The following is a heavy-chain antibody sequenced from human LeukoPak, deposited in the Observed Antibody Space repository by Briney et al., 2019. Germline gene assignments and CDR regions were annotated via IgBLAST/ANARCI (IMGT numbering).Heavy chain of an antibody. J-gene: IGHJ6*02. CDR2: INSDGSST. CDR1: GFTFSSYW. CDR3: ALTGGSLDDYYYGMDV. D-gene: IGHD2-15*01. V-gene: IGHV3-74*01. Sequence: GGSLRLSCAASGFTFSSYWMHWVRQAPGKGLVWVSRINSDGSSTSYADSVKGRFTISRDNAKNTLYLQMNSLRAEDTAVYYCALTGGSLDDYYYGMDVWGQGTTVTVSS.